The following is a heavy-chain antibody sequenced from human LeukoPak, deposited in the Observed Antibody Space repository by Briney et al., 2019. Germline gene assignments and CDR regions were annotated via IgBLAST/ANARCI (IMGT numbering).Heavy chain of an antibody. V-gene: IGHV1-69*13. CDR3: ARDLLGSHTSYSSGAWDY. D-gene: IGHD3-9*01. CDR2: IVPIFDTA. J-gene: IGHJ4*02. Sequence: ASVKVSCKASGGTFSNYAISWVRQAPGQGLEWMGGIVPIFDTADYAQKFQGRLTVTADDSTSTAYMELSSLRAEDTAVYYCARDLLGSHTSYSSGAWDYWGQGTLVTVSS. CDR1: GGTFSNYA.